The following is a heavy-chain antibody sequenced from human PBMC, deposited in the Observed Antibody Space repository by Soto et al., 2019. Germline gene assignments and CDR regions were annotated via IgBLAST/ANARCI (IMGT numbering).Heavy chain of an antibody. CDR3: ARAPSIAMVRGAQFDY. J-gene: IGHJ4*02. V-gene: IGHV3-21*01. Sequence: EVQLVESGGGLVKPGGSLRLSCAPSGFTFSSYSMNWVRQAPGKGLEWLSSISSSSAYIFYADSVKGRFTISRDNAKNSLFLHMNSLRAEDTAVYYCARAPSIAMVRGAQFDYWGQGTLVTVSS. D-gene: IGHD3-10*01. CDR2: ISSSSAYI. CDR1: GFTFSSYS.